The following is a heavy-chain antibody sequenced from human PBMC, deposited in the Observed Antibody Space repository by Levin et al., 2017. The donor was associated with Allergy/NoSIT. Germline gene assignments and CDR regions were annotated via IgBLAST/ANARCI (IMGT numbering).Heavy chain of an antibody. CDR1: GGSIGTYY. D-gene: IGHD1-7*01. CDR2: IHYSGTT. J-gene: IGHJ4*02. CDR3: ARGDGNYLGTNLDC. Sequence: SETLSLTCTISGGSIGTYYWSWIRQPPGKGLEWIGYIHYSGTTNYNPSLKSRVTVSIDTSKNQFSLHLNSVTAADTAVYYCARGDGNYLGTNLDCWGQGVLVPVSS. V-gene: IGHV4-59*01.